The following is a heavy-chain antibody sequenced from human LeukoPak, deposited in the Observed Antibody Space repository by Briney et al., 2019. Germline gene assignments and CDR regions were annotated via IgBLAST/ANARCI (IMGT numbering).Heavy chain of an antibody. CDR3: ARSTSGWKLDY. V-gene: IGHV3-30-3*01. Sequence: GGSLRLSCTASGFSFSTHALHWVRQAPGEGLEWVAVISYDGTNKYHAKSVEGRFTISRDNSKNTLYLQMNSPRVGDTAVYYCARSTSGWKLDYWGQGTLVTVSS. CDR2: ISYDGTNK. CDR1: GFSFSTHA. J-gene: IGHJ4*02. D-gene: IGHD6-19*01.